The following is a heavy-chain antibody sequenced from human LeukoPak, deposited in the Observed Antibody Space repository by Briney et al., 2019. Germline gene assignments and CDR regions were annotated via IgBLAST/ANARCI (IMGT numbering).Heavy chain of an antibody. Sequence: GGSLRLSCAASGFTFDDYAMHWVRQAPGKGLEWVSGISWNSGSICYADSVKGRFTISRDNAKNSLYLQMNSLRAEDTALYYCAKDRSDGYYYYGMDVWGQGTTVTVSS. CDR2: ISWNSGSI. J-gene: IGHJ6*02. D-gene: IGHD5-18*01. CDR3: AKDRSDGYYYYGMDV. V-gene: IGHV3-9*01. CDR1: GFTFDDYA.